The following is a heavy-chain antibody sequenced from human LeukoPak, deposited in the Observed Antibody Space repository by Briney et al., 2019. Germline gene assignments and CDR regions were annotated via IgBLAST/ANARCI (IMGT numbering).Heavy chain of an antibody. V-gene: IGHV4-39*01. Sequence: PSETLSLTCIVSGGSISSSNYYWGWIRQPPGKGLEWIANIYYSGSTYYNPSLKSRVTISVDTSNNQFSLKLTSVTAADTAVYYCARLVPPGWFDPWGQGTLVTVSS. J-gene: IGHJ5*02. CDR3: ARLVPPGWFDP. CDR1: GGSISSSNYY. CDR2: IYYSGST.